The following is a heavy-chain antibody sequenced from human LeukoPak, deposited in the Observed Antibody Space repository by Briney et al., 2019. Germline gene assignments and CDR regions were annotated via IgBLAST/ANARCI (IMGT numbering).Heavy chain of an antibody. D-gene: IGHD6-19*01. CDR2: IYYSGST. CDR1: GGSIGSSSYY. CDR3: ARGSSGDTKAYYYYYMDV. Sequence: PSETLSLTCTVSGGSIGSSSYYWGWIRQPPGKGLEWIASIYYSGSTYYNPSLKSRVTISVDTSKNQFPLKLSSVTAADTAVYYCARGSSGDTKAYYYYYMDVWGKGTTVTVSS. V-gene: IGHV4-39*06. J-gene: IGHJ6*03.